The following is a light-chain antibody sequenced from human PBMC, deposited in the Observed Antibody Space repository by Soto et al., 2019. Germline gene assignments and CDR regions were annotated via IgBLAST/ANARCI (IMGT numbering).Light chain of an antibody. V-gene: IGLV7-43*01. CDR3: LLAYGGAYV. CDR1: TGAVTGDYY. J-gene: IGLJ1*01. CDR2: RAT. Sequence: QTVVTQEPSLTVSPGETVTRTCASNTGAVTGDYYPNWFQQKPGQAPRTLIYRATNRYSWTPARFSGSLLGGKAALTLSAVQPEDEADYYCLLAYGGAYVFGSGTKVTVL.